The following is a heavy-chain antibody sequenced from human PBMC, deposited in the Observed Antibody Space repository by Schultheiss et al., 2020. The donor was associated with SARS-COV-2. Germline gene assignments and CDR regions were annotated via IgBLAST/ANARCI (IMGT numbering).Heavy chain of an antibody. J-gene: IGHJ6*02. Sequence: SETLSLTCAVYGGSFSGYYWSWIRQPPGKGLEWIGYIYYSGSTNYNPSLKSRVTMSVDTSKNQFSLKLSSVTAADTAVYYCARGGYSGYYGMDVWGQGTTVTVSS. CDR3: ARGGYSGYYGMDV. V-gene: IGHV4-34*01. CDR2: IYYSGST. CDR1: GGSFSGYY. D-gene: IGHD5-12*01.